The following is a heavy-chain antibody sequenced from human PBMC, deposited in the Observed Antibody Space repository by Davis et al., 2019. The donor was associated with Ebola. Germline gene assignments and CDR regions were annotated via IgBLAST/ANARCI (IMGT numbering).Heavy chain of an antibody. Sequence: ESLKISCAASGFTFSAYGMNWVRQAPGKGLEWVSHINSDGTYIYYKDSVKGRFTISRDDAKSILYLHMNSLRDEDTAMYYCATDPDGWLDFDYWGQGTLVTVSS. J-gene: IGHJ4*02. D-gene: IGHD6-19*01. V-gene: IGHV3-48*02. CDR3: ATDPDGWLDFDY. CDR1: GFTFSAYG. CDR2: INSDGTYI.